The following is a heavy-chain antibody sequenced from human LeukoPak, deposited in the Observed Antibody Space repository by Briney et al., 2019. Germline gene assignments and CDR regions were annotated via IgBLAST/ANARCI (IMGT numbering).Heavy chain of an antibody. CDR3: ARCYDDSSGYYHPYFDY. V-gene: IGHV6-1*01. CDR1: GDSVSGNIAA. J-gene: IGHJ4*02. D-gene: IGHD3-22*01. CDR2: TYYRSKWYN. Sequence: QTLSLTCAIFGDSVSGNIAAWNWIRQSPSRGLEWLGRTYYRSKWYNDYAVSVKNRININPNTSKNQFSQQLNSVTSEETAVYYCARCYDDSSGYYHPYFDYWGQGTLVTVSS.